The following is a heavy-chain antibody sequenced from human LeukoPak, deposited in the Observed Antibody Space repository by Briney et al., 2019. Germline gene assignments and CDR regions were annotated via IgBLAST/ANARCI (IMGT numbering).Heavy chain of an antibody. V-gene: IGHV4-59*01. CDR2: ISYSVST. CDR1: VGAISSYN. J-gene: IGHJ4*02. CDR3: ARGKWKTAGY. Sequence: LQTLSPTRAVSVGAISSYNWSSIRQPPRGRQGCIGYISYSVSTNNNPSLKSRVTISVDPSKIQFSLQLSSGTAADTAVYYCARGKWKTAGYWGQGTLVTVSS. D-gene: IGHD1-20*01.